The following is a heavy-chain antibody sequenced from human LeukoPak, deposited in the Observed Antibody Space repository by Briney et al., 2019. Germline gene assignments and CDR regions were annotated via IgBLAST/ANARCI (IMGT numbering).Heavy chain of an antibody. CDR1: GYTFTNYY. Sequence: ASVKVSCKASGYTFTNYYMHWVRQAPGQGLEWMGIINPFGGSTNYAQKFQGKVTMTRGTSTSTVYMELSSLRSEDTAVYYCARGNLYDSSGGYSYSNWIDTWGQGTLVTVSS. D-gene: IGHD3-22*01. V-gene: IGHV1-46*01. CDR2: INPFGGST. CDR3: ARGNLYDSSGGYSYSNWIDT. J-gene: IGHJ5*02.